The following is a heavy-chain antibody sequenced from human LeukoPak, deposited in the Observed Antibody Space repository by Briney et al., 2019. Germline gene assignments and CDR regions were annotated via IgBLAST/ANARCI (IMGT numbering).Heavy chain of an antibody. CDR2: IYHSEST. D-gene: IGHD3-9*01. J-gene: IGHJ2*01. CDR3: ARSTGEVYDILTGYYRRYWYFDL. Sequence: SETLSLTRAVSGGSISSGGYSWTWIRQPPGKGLEGIGYIYHSESTYYNPSLKRRVTISVDRSKNQFSLKLSSVTAADTAVYYCARSTGEVYDILTGYYRRYWYFDLWGRGTLVTVSS. CDR1: GGSISSGGYS. V-gene: IGHV4-30-2*01.